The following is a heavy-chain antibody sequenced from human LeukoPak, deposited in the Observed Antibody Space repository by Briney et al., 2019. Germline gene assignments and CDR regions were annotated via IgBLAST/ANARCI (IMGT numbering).Heavy chain of an antibody. J-gene: IGHJ4*02. Sequence: PGGSLRLSCAASGFTFNNYAMTWARQGPGKGLEWVSVISGSGGSSYYEDSVKGRFTISRDNSKNTLYLQMNSLRAEDTAVYYCARSLSSRFSGPRRPYYFDYWGQGTLVTVSS. CDR3: ARSLSSRFSGPRRPYYFDY. D-gene: IGHD3-16*02. CDR1: GFTFNNYA. CDR2: ISGSGGSS. V-gene: IGHV3-23*01.